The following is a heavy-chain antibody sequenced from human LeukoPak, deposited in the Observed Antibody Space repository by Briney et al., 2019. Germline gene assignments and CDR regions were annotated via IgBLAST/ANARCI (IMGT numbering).Heavy chain of an antibody. D-gene: IGHD6-6*01. CDR1: GFTFSSYW. J-gene: IGHJ4*02. Sequence: GGSLRLSCAASGFTFSSYWMSWVRQAPGKGLEWVANIKQDGSQKYYEDSVKGRFAISRDNANNLLYLLMNSLRAEDTAVYYCARESFAARWDWGQGTLVTVSS. CDR3: ARESFAARWD. V-gene: IGHV3-7*01. CDR2: IKQDGSQK.